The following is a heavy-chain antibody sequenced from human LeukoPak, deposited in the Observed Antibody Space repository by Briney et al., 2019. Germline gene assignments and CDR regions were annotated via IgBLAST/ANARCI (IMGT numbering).Heavy chain of an antibody. CDR1: GFTFSPYA. J-gene: IGHJ4*02. Sequence: GGSLRLSCAASGFTFSPYAMSWVRQAPGKGLEWVSDISGSGGATYYAGSVRGRFTISRGNSKNTVYLQMNSLRAEDTAVYYCAKEQDNQLLLSHFDYWGQGILVTVSS. D-gene: IGHD2-2*01. V-gene: IGHV3-23*01. CDR2: ISGSGGAT. CDR3: AKEQDNQLLLSHFDY.